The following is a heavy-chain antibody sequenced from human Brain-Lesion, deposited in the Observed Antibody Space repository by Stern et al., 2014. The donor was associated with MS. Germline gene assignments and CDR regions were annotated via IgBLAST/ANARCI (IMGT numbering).Heavy chain of an antibody. CDR2: VYYSGNT. V-gene: IGHV4-39*01. Sequence: QLVESGPGLVKPSDTLSLTCSVSGDSLSSSTFYWGWIRQPPGKGPEWIGSVYYSGNTYYHPSLKSRVTIAFDTSKNQFSLRLTSVTAADTAVYYCARHQLGYGYAYLRYWGQGTLVTVSS. CDR3: ARHQLGYGYAYLRY. D-gene: IGHD5-18*01. CDR1: GDSLSSSTFY. J-gene: IGHJ4*02.